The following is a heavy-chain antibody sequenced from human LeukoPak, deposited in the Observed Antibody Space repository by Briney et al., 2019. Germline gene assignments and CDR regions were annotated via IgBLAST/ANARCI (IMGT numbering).Heavy chain of an antibody. CDR3: ASLGRGGYYCYYMDV. D-gene: IGHD2-15*01. CDR2: IYHSGST. Sequence: SETLSLTCTVSGYSISSGYYWGWIRQPPGKGLEWIGSIYHSGSTYYNPSLKSRVTISVDTSKNQFSLKLSSVTAADTAVYYCASLGRGGYYCYYMDVWGKGTTVTVSS. J-gene: IGHJ6*03. CDR1: GYSISSGYY. V-gene: IGHV4-38-2*02.